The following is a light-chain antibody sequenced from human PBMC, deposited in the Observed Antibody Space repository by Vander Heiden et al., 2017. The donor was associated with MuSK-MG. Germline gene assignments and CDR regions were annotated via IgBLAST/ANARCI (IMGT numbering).Light chain of an antibody. CDR1: SSDVGAFNY. V-gene: IGLV2-14*03. Sequence: QSALTQPASVSGSPGQSITISCTGSSSDVGAFNYVSWYQQHPGKAPKLMIYDVTNRPSGVSYCFSGSKSGHTASLTISGLQAEDEADYYCSSDAGSGTSVVFGGGTKLTVL. J-gene: IGLJ2*01. CDR2: DVT. CDR3: SSDAGSGTSVV.